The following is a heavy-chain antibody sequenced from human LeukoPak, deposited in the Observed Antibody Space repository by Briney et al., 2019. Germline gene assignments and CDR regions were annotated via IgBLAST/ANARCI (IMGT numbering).Heavy chain of an antibody. J-gene: IGHJ4*02. CDR3: ARASGSYYPVDY. CDR2: IYYSGST. D-gene: IGHD1-26*01. Sequence: SETLSLTCTVSGGSISSYYWSWIRQPPGKGLEWIGYIYYSGSTNYNPSLKSRVTISVDTSKNQFSLKLGSVTAADTAVYYCARASGSYYPVDYWGQGTLVTVSS. CDR1: GGSISSYY. V-gene: IGHV4-59*08.